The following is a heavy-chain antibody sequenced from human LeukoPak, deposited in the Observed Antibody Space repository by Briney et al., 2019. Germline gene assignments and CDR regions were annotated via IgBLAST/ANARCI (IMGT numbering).Heavy chain of an antibody. J-gene: IGHJ3*02. Sequence: GGSLRLSCAASEFTLSTYAMNWVRQAPGKGLEWVSTISDRWTNYADSVKGRFTISRDDSQNTLFLQMNSLRAEDTAAYYCARGGEFEAFDIWGQGTMVTVSS. D-gene: IGHD3-16*01. CDR3: ARGGEFEAFDI. V-gene: IGHV3-23*01. CDR1: EFTLSTYA. CDR2: ISDRWT.